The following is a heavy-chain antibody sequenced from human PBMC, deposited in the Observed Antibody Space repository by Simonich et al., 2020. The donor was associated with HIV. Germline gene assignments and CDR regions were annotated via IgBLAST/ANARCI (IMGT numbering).Heavy chain of an antibody. CDR3: ARGSPQDPYYYYYYMDV. J-gene: IGHJ6*03. V-gene: IGHV1-24*01. D-gene: IGHD2-15*01. Sequence: QVQLVQSGAEVKKPGASVKVSCKVSGYTLTELSMHWVRQAPGKGLEWVGSFDLEEGETINVQKFQGRVRMTEDPSTDTAYMELSSLRFEDTAVYYCARGSPQDPYYYYYYMDVWGKGTTVTVSS. CDR2: FDLEEGET. CDR1: GYTLTELS.